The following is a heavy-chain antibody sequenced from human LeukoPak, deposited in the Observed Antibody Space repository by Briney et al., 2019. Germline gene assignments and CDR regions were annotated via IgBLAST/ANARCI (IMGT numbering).Heavy chain of an antibody. CDR1: GGSISSSSYY. Sequence: SETLSLTCTVSGGSISSSSYYWGWTRQPPGKGLEWIGSIYYSGSTYYNPSLKSRVTISVDTSKNQFSLKLSSVTAADTAVYYCASLLGYCSGGSCLYYYGMDVWGQGTTVTVSS. V-gene: IGHV4-39*01. J-gene: IGHJ6*02. CDR3: ASLLGYCSGGSCLYYYGMDV. CDR2: IYYSGST. D-gene: IGHD2-15*01.